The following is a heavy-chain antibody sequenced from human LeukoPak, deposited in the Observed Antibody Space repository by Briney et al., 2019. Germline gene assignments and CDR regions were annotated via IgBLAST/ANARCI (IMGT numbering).Heavy chain of an antibody. Sequence: GGSLRLSCVVSGFTFSTFTMNWVRQAPGKGLEWVSCISSSSSCIYYADSVKGRFTISRDNSKNTLYLQMNSLRAEDTAVYYCAKDRRAGSYDYWGQGTLVTVSS. CDR1: GFTFSTFT. CDR3: AKDRRAGSYDY. V-gene: IGHV3-21*04. CDR2: ISSSSSCI. J-gene: IGHJ4*02. D-gene: IGHD3-10*01.